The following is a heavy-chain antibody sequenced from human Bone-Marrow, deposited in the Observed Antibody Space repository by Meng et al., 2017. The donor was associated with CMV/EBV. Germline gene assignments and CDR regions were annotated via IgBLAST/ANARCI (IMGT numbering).Heavy chain of an antibody. V-gene: IGHV1-2*02. CDR2: INPKSGAT. J-gene: IGHJ4*02. Sequence: ASVKVSCKASGYTFTHYYMHWVRQAPGQGLEWMGWINPKSGATESAQKFQGRVTMTRDTSISTAYMELSRLRSDDTAVYYCARDSPYNWNKYERYDLDYWGQGTLVTVSS. CDR1: GYTFTHYY. D-gene: IGHD1/OR15-1a*01. CDR3: ARDSPYNWNKYERYDLDY.